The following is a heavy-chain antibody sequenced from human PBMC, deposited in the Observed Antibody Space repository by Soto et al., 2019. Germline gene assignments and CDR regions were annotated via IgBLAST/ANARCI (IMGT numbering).Heavy chain of an antibody. CDR3: ARGYLPITMIRGAANYGMDV. V-gene: IGHV1-69*13. J-gene: IGHJ6*02. CDR1: GGTFSSYA. D-gene: IGHD3-22*01. CDR2: IIPIFGTA. Sequence: SVKVSCKASGGTFSSYAISWVRQAPGQGLEWMGGIIPIFGTANYAQKFQGRVTITADESTSTAYMELSSLRSEDTAVYYCARGYLPITMIRGAANYGMDVWGQGTTVTVSS.